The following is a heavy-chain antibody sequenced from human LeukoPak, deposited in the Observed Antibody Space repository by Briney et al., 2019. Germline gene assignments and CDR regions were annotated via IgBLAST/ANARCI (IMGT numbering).Heavy chain of an antibody. CDR1: GGSISSGGYY. D-gene: IGHD4-17*01. CDR2: IYYSGST. Sequence: SETLSLTCTVSGGSISSGGYYWSWIRQHPGKGLEWIGYIYYSGSTYYNPSLKSRVTISVDTSKDQFSLKLSSVTAADTAVYYCATVTTGYFDYWGQGTLVTVSS. J-gene: IGHJ4*02. CDR3: ATVTTGYFDY. V-gene: IGHV4-31*03.